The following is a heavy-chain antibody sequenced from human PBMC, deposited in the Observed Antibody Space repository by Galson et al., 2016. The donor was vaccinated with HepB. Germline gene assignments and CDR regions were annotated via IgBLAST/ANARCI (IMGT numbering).Heavy chain of an antibody. J-gene: IGHJ6*02. Sequence: SVKVSCKASGYSFTKYAMHWVRRAPGQGYEWMGWINEANRDTKYSPKFKGRFTMTSDTFASTAYLELSSLTSEDTAIYYCARALEAAAGTNFYYFGMDVWGQGATVIVSS. D-gene: IGHD6-13*01. CDR1: GYSFTKYA. CDR2: INEANRDT. V-gene: IGHV1-3*01. CDR3: ARALEAAAGTNFYYFGMDV.